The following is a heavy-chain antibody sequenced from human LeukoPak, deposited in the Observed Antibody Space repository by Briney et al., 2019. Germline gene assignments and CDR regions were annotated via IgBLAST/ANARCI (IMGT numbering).Heavy chain of an antibody. J-gene: IGHJ3*02. CDR1: GGTFSSYA. CDR2: IIPTFGTA. Sequence: ASVKVSCKASGGTFSSYAISWVRQAPGQGLEWMGGIIPTFGTANYAQKFQGRVTITADESTSTAYMELSSLRSEDTAVYYCARDLIDLVEMARTGDAFDIWGQGTMVTVSS. V-gene: IGHV1-69*13. D-gene: IGHD5-24*01. CDR3: ARDLIDLVEMARTGDAFDI.